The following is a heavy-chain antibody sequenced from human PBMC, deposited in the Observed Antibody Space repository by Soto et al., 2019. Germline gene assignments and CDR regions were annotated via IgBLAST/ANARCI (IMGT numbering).Heavy chain of an antibody. J-gene: IGHJ3*02. CDR1: GYTLTELS. CDR3: SLQLERRAFDI. D-gene: IGHD1-1*01. CDR2: FDPEDGET. V-gene: IGHV1-24*01. Sequence: ASVKVSCKVSGYTLTELSMPWVRQAPGKGLEWMGGFDPEDGETIYAQKFQGRVTMTEDTSTDTAYMELSSLRSEDTAVYYCSLQLERRAFDIWGQGTMVTVSS.